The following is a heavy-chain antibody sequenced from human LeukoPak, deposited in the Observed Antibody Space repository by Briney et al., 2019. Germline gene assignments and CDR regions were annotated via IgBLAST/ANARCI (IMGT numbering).Heavy chain of an antibody. J-gene: IGHJ4*02. CDR3: ARHLEGKFDY. Sequence: SETLSLTCSVSGGSISSDYWSWIRQPPGKGLEWIGYMYYTGNTNYNPSLKRRVTISVDTSKKQFSLKLSSVTAADTAVYYCARHLEGKFDYWGQGTLVTVSS. CDR1: GGSISSDY. CDR2: MYYTGNT. V-gene: IGHV4-59*01. D-gene: IGHD1-1*01.